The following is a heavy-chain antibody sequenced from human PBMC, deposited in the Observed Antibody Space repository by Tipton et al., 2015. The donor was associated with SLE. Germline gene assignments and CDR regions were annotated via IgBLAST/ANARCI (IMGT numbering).Heavy chain of an antibody. J-gene: IGHJ5*02. CDR1: GFAFNIYE. CDR3: VRGGYHQNWLDP. D-gene: IGHD5-12*01. Sequence: VQLVQSGGSLVQPGRSLRLSCAASGFAFNIYEMNWVRQAPGKGLEWISYINMTSRPILYADSVQGRFTISRDNAKNSLSLQMNSLRVEDTAIYHCVRGGYHQNWLDPWGQGTLVTVSS. V-gene: IGHV3-48*03. CDR2: INMTSRPI.